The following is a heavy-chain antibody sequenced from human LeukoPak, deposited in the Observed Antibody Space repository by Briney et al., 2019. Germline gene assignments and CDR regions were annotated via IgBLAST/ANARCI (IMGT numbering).Heavy chain of an antibody. V-gene: IGHV3-30*04. Sequence: PGGSLRFSCAASGFTFSSYAMHWVRQAPGKGLEWVAVISYDGSNKYYADSVKGRFTNSRDNSKNTLYLQMNSLRAEDTAVYYCARTPSGSYINWGQGTLVTVSS. D-gene: IGHD1-26*01. CDR1: GFTFSSYA. CDR2: ISYDGSNK. CDR3: ARTPSGSYIN. J-gene: IGHJ4*02.